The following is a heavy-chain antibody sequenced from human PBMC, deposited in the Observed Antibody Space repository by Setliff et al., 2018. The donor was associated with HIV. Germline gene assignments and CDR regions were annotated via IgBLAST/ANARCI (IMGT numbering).Heavy chain of an antibody. CDR3: ARSRPTVAGFYFDY. J-gene: IGHJ4*02. CDR1: GGSINRSNYY. D-gene: IGHD4-17*01. CDR2: IYYRGST. Sequence: PSETLSLTCTVPGGSINRSNYYWGWIRQPPGKGLEWIGSIYYRGSTYYNPSLKSRVTISVDTSKNQFSLKLSSVTAADTAVYYCARSRPTVAGFYFDYWGQGTLVTVSS. V-gene: IGHV4-39*07.